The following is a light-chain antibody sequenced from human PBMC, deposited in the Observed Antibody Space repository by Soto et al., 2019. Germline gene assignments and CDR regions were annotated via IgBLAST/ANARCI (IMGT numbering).Light chain of an antibody. Sequence: LTQPASVSGSPGQSIAISCPGTSSYVGSYNYVSWYQQHPDKAPKLILYDVTNRPSGVSNRFSGSKSGNTASLTISGLQAEDEADYYCSSYTTISTYVFGTGTKVTVL. V-gene: IGLV2-14*01. CDR3: SSYTTISTYV. CDR2: DVT. CDR1: SSYVGSYNY. J-gene: IGLJ1*01.